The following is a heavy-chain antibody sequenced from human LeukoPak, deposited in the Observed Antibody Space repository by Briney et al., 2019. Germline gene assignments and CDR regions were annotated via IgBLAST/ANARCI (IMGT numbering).Heavy chain of an antibody. D-gene: IGHD1-1*01. V-gene: IGHV3-23*01. CDR2: ISDSGART. J-gene: IGHJ4*02. Sequence: GGSLRLSCAASGFTFSSYAISWFRQAPEKGLELVSTISDSGARTFYADSVKGRFTISRDNSKNTLHLQMNSLTAEDTAMYYCAKATGTLGNWGQGTLVTVSS. CDR1: GFTFSSYA. CDR3: AKATGTLGN.